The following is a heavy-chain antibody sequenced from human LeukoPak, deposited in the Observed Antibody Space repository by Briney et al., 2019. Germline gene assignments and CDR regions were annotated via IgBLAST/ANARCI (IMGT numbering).Heavy chain of an antibody. Sequence: PGGSLRLSCGTSGFTLSTYSMNWVRQAPGKRLEWVSSISSSSSYIYYGDSVKGRFTISRDNSKNTLYLQMNSLRAEDTAVYYCARSRSGYHYYYYMDVWGKGTTVTVSS. D-gene: IGHD3-10*01. CDR1: GFTLSTYS. V-gene: IGHV3-21*01. CDR3: ARSRSGYHYYYYMDV. J-gene: IGHJ6*03. CDR2: ISSSSSYI.